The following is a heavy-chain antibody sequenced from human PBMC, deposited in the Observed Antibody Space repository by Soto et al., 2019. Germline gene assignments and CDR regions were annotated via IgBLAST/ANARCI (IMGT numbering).Heavy chain of an antibody. CDR3: ARGRLIKGVGGGGPYFAY. Sequence: SETLSLTCAVSGGSISSSNWWSWVRQPPGKGLEWIGEIYHSGSTNYNPSLKSRVTISVDKSKNQFSLKLSSVTAADTAVYYRARGRLIKGVGGGGPYFAYWGQGTLVPASS. CDR1: GGSISSSNW. J-gene: IGHJ4*02. CDR2: IYHSGST. V-gene: IGHV4-4*02. D-gene: IGHD2-8*01.